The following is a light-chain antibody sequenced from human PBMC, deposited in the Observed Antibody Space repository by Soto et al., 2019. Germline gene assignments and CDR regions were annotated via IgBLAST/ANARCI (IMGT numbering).Light chain of an antibody. V-gene: IGKV1-39*01. CDR3: QQSHNAPPLT. CDR1: QRINSY. Sequence: DLQMTQSPSSLSASVGDRVTITCRASQRINSYLNWYQTKPGKAPKLLIYAASSLQSGVPSRFSGSGSGTNFTLTIRSLQPEDFATYYCQQSHNAPPLTFGGGTKVDIK. CDR2: AAS. J-gene: IGKJ4*01.